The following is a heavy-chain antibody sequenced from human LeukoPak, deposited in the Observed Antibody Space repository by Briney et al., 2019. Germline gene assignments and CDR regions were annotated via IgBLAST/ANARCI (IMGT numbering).Heavy chain of an antibody. Sequence: PSETLSLTCSVSGGSIHTYYWTWIRQPPGKGLEWIGYIYYSGSTNYNPSLKSRVTISIDTSKNQFSLKLSSVTAADTAVYYCARRPYYFDTSGYSNYFDFWGQGTLVTVSS. CDR3: ARRPYYFDTSGYSNYFDF. D-gene: IGHD3-22*01. CDR1: GGSIHTYY. V-gene: IGHV4-59*01. J-gene: IGHJ4*02. CDR2: IYYSGST.